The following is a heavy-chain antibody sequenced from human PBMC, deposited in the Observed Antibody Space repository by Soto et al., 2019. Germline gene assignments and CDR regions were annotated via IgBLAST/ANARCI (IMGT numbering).Heavy chain of an antibody. CDR2: IYYDGST. V-gene: IGHV4-39*01. D-gene: IGHD2-2*01. Sequence: PSETLSLTCSVSGGSITSTIDYRGWIRQSPGKGLEWIGNIYYDGSTFYNPSLKSRVTISVDTSKRQFSLRVSSVTAADTAVYYCARRGSASWRNWFDSWGQGTQVTVSS. CDR3: ARRGSASWRNWFDS. CDR1: GGSITSTIDY. J-gene: IGHJ5*01.